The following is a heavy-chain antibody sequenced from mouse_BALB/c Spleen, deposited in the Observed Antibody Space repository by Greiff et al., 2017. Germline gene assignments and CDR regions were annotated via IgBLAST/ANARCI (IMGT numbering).Heavy chain of an antibody. CDR2: INPYNDGT. CDR1: GYTFTSYV. J-gene: IGHJ4*01. CDR3: ARYYDGYYSAMDY. V-gene: IGHV1-14*01. Sequence: EVKLMESGPELVKPGASVKMSCKASGYTFTSYVMHWVKQKPGQGLEWIGYINPYNDGTKYNEKFKGKATLTSDKSSSTAYMELSSLTSEDSAVYYCARYYDGYYSAMDYWGQGTSVTVSS. D-gene: IGHD2-3*01.